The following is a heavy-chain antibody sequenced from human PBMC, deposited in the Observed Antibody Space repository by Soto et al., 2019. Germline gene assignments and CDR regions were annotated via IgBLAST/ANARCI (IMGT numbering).Heavy chain of an antibody. J-gene: IGHJ4*02. D-gene: IGHD3-10*01. CDR3: AKGTYYYGSESSYFDY. CDR1: GFTFNSYA. CDR2: ISGTGGTA. V-gene: IGHV3-23*01. Sequence: GGSLRLSCAASGFTFNSYAMSWVRQAPGKGLEWVSVISGTGGTAYYADSVKGRFTISRDNYKNTLYLQMNSLRAEDTAVFYCAKGTYYYGSESSYFDYWGQGTPVTVSS.